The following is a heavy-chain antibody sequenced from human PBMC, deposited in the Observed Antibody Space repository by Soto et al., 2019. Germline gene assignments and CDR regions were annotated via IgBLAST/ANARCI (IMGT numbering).Heavy chain of an antibody. CDR2: LHGSGGGT. D-gene: IGHD3-10*01. J-gene: IGHJ5*02. Sequence: EAQLLESGGGLVQPGGSLRLSCAASGFTFKNYAMTWVRQAPGKGLEWVSSLHGSGGGTYYAGAAKGRFTVSRDHSKETRYLQVRSLRVDDTAVDFCAKGAGPYNGVWAWFDTWGQGPLVTVSS. CDR1: GFTFKNYA. CDR3: AKGAGPYNGVWAWFDT. V-gene: IGHV3-23*01.